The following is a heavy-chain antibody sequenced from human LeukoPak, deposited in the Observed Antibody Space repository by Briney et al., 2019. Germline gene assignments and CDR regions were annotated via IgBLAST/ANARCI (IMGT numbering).Heavy chain of an antibody. J-gene: IGHJ4*02. Sequence: GESLRISCKGSGYTFTNHWISWVRQMPGKGLEWMGKIDPSDSYTNYSPPFQGHVTISADKSISTAYLQWRSLKASDTAMYYCARAPDSDSGYDYFDYWGQGTLVTVSS. D-gene: IGHD5-12*01. CDR2: IDPSDSYT. CDR1: GYTFTNHW. CDR3: ARAPDSDSGYDYFDY. V-gene: IGHV5-10-1*01.